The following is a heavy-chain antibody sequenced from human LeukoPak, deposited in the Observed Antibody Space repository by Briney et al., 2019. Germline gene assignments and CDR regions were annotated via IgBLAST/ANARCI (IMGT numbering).Heavy chain of an antibody. CDR1: GGTISSYY. CDR3: ARDRGITIFGVVLEYGMDV. V-gene: IGHV4-4*07. D-gene: IGHD3-3*01. CDR2: IYTSGST. Sequence: SETLSLTCTVSGGTISSYYWSWIRHPAGKGLEWIGRIYTSGSTNYNPSLKSRVTMSVDTSKNQFSLKLSSVTAADTAVYYCARDRGITIFGVVLEYGMDVWGQGTTVTVSS. J-gene: IGHJ6*02.